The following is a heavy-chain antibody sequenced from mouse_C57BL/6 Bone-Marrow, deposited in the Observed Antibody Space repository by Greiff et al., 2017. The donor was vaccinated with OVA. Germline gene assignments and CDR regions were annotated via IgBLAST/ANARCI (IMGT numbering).Heavy chain of an antibody. D-gene: IGHD1-1*01. CDR1: GYTFTSYG. V-gene: IGHV1-81*01. CDR3: ARKNYGRFDY. J-gene: IGHJ2*01. CDR2: IYPRSGNT. Sequence: VKLQESGAELARPGASVKLSCKASGYTFTSYGISWVKQRTGQGLEWIGEIYPRSGNTYYNEKFEGKATLTADKSSSTAYMELRSLTSEDSAVYFCARKNYGRFDYWGQGTTLTVSS.